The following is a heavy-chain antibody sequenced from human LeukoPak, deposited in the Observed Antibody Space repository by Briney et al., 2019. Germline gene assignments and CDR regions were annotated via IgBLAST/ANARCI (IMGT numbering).Heavy chain of an antibody. V-gene: IGHV3-21*01. CDR2: ISISSSYI. D-gene: IGHD3-10*01. CDR3: ARDSYGSGSYSTIAYYYGMDV. CDR1: GFTFSSYS. Sequence: GGSLRLSCAASGFTFSSYSMNWVRQARGKGLEWVLSISISSSYIYYADAVKGRFTISRDNAKNSLYLQMNSLRAEDTAVYYCARDSYGSGSYSTIAYYYGMDVGGQGTTVTVSS. J-gene: IGHJ6*02.